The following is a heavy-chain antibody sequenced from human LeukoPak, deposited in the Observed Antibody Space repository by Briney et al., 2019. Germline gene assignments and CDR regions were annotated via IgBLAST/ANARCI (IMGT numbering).Heavy chain of an antibody. J-gene: IGHJ5*02. CDR1: GYTFNNYG. Sequence: EASVKVSCKASGYTFNNYGISWVRQAPGQGLEWMGRISAYNGNTNYAQKVQGRVTMTTDTSTSTAYMELSRLRSDDTAVYYCVRAMVRGKNWFDPWGQGTLVTVSS. V-gene: IGHV1-18*01. D-gene: IGHD3-10*01. CDR3: VRAMVRGKNWFDP. CDR2: ISAYNGNT.